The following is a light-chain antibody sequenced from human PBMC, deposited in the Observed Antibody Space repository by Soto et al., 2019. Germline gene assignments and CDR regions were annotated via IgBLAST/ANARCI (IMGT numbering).Light chain of an antibody. CDR2: SNT. J-gene: IGLJ2*01. V-gene: IGLV1-44*01. CDR1: GSNIGSHT. CDR3: AAWDDSLNGVV. Sequence: QSVLTQPPSASGTPGQTIALSCSGAGSNIGSHTVNWYQQLQGPAPRLLSYSNTQRPSGVPDRFSGSKSGTSASLAITGLQSEYEGDYYCAAWDDSLNGVVFGGGTKLTVL.